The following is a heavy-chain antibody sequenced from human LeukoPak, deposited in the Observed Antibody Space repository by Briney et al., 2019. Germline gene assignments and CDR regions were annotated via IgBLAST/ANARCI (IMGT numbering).Heavy chain of an antibody. J-gene: IGHJ4*02. D-gene: IGHD1-14*01. CDR3: ARGVEPLAANTLAY. CDR2: LYSDGNT. CDR1: GFTVITND. Sequence: GGSLRLSCAASGFTVITNDMTWVRQAPGKGLEWVSVLYSDGNTKYADSVQGRLTISRDNSKNTLYLEMDSLSPDDTAVYYCARGVEPLAANTLAYWGQGTLVTVSS. V-gene: IGHV3-53*01.